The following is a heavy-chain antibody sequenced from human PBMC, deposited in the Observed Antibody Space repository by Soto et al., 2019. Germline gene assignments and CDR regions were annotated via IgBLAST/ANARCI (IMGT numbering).Heavy chain of an antibody. J-gene: IGHJ5*02. CDR2: ISSSGNSI. D-gene: IGHD3-3*01. Sequence: QVQLVESGGGLVKPGGSLRLSCAASGFTFSDYYMTWIRQAPGKGLETVPYISSSGNSIYYADSVKGRFTISRDNAKNSLYLQMSSLRADDTAVYYCARDRGADFWSACVDPWGQGTLVTVSS. V-gene: IGHV3-11*01. CDR1: GFTFSDYY. CDR3: ARDRGADFWSACVDP.